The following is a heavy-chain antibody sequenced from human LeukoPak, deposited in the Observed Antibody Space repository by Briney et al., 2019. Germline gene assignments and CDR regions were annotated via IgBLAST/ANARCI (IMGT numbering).Heavy chain of an antibody. CDR2: IYGSGST. V-gene: IGHV4-59*01. CDR3: ARETGGGNFDY. Sequence: SETLSLTCTVSGGSISSYYWSWIRQHPGKGLEWIGSIYGSGSTNYISSLKSRLTISIDTSKNQFSLKLSSVTAADTAVYYCARETGGGNFDYWGQGTLVTVSS. D-gene: IGHD1-14*01. CDR1: GGSISSYY. J-gene: IGHJ4*02.